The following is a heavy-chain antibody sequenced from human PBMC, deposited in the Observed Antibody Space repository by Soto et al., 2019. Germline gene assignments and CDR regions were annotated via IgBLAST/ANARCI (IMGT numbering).Heavy chain of an antibody. V-gene: IGHV3-33*01. D-gene: IGHD5-12*01. J-gene: IGHJ3*02. CDR1: GFTFSSYG. CDR3: ARDNPRWPLVTTKGLHAFDI. Sequence: GGSLRLSCAASGFTFSSYGMHWVRQAPGKGLEWVAVIWYDGSNKYYADSVKGRFTISRDNSKNTLYLQMNSLRAEDTAVYYCARDNPRWPLVTTKGLHAFDIWGQGTMVTVSS. CDR2: IWYDGSNK.